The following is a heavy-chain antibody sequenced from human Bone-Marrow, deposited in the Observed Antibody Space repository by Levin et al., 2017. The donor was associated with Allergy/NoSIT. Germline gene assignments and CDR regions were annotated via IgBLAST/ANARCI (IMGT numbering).Heavy chain of an antibody. Sequence: GESLKISCKASGYTFTGYYMHWVRQAPGQGLEWMGWINPNSGGTNYAQKFQGRVTMTRDTSISTAYMELSRLRSDDTAVYYCARDRDSGYDFGFDYWGQGTLVTVSS. CDR3: ARDRDSGYDFGFDY. J-gene: IGHJ4*02. V-gene: IGHV1-2*02. CDR2: INPNSGGT. CDR1: GYTFTGYY. D-gene: IGHD5-12*01.